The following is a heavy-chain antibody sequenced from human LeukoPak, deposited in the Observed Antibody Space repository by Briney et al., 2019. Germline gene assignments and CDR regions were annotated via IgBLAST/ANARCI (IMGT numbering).Heavy chain of an antibody. CDR1: GFTFSSYS. D-gene: IGHD3-10*01. CDR3: ARFSLWFGEPRDGWFDP. V-gene: IGHV3-21*01. CDR2: ISSSSSYI. Sequence: PGGSLRLSCAASGFTFSSYSMTWVRQAPGKGLEWVSSISSSSSYIYYADSVKGRFTISRDNAKNSLYLQMNSLRAEDTAVYYCARFSLWFGEPRDGWFDPWGQGTLVTVSS. J-gene: IGHJ5*02.